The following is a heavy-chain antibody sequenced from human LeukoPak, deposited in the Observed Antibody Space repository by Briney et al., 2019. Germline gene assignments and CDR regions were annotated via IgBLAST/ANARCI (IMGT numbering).Heavy chain of an antibody. V-gene: IGHV3-64D*08. CDR2: ISSSGDST. CDR1: GFTFSSYA. CDR3: VKDGMAVAGTAPLDY. Sequence: GESLKISCSASGFTFSSYAMHWVRQAPGKGLEYVSAISSSGDSTYYADSVKGRFTISRDNSKNTLYLQMSSLRPEDAAVYYCVKDGMAVAGTAPLDYWGLGILVTVSS. D-gene: IGHD6-19*01. J-gene: IGHJ4*02.